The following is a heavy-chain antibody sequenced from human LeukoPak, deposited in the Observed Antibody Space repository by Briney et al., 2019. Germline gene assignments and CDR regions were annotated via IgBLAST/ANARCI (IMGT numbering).Heavy chain of an antibody. CDR3: ASEAGRRDGYKLIV. J-gene: IGHJ4*02. V-gene: IGHV4-61*02. CDR1: GGSISSGSYY. Sequence: SETLSLTCTVSGGSISSGSYYWSWIRQPAGKGLEWIGRIYTSGSTNYNPSLKSRVTISVDTSKNQFSLKLSSVTAADTAVYYCASEAGRRDGYKLIVWGQGTLVTVSS. CDR2: IYTSGST. D-gene: IGHD5-24*01.